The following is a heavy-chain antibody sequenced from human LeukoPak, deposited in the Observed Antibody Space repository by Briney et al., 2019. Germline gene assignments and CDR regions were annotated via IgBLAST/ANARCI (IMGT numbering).Heavy chain of an antibody. J-gene: IGHJ6*02. Sequence: GGSLRLSCAASGFTFSSYWMSWVRQAPGKGLEWVSAISGSGGSTYYADSVKGRFTISRDNSKNTLYLQMNSLRAEDTAVYYCAKAPKTYDSSRRYYYGMDVWGQGTTVTVSS. CDR2: ISGSGGST. CDR1: GFTFSSYW. CDR3: AKAPKTYDSSRRYYYGMDV. D-gene: IGHD3-22*01. V-gene: IGHV3-23*01.